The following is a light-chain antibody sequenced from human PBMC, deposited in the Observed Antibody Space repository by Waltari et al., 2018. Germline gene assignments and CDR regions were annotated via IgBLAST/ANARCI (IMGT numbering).Light chain of an antibody. CDR3: YSTDNNGRGV. V-gene: IGLV3-10*01. J-gene: IGLJ2*01. CDR1: ALPKTY. CDR2: EDK. Sequence: SYELTQPPSVSVYPGQTARITCSGDALPKTYAYWYQQKSGQTPVLVIYEDKKRPSGIPERVSGSSSGTVATLTISGAQVEDEADYFCYSTDNNGRGVFGGGTKLTVL.